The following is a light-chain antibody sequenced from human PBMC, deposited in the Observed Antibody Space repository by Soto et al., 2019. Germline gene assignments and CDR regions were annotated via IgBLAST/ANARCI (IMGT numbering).Light chain of an antibody. J-gene: IGKJ2*01. CDR3: QQNSNWPYT. CDR1: QSVSSY. Sequence: EIVLTQSPATLSLSPGDRASLSCRASQSVSSYFAWYQQRPGQAPRLLIYDVSNRATGIPARFSGSGSGADFTLTIDSVEPEDFPVYYCQQNSNWPYTFGHGTKVEIK. V-gene: IGKV3-11*01. CDR2: DVS.